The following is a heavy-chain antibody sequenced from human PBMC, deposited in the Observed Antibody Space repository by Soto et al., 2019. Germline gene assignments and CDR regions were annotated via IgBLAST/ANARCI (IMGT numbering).Heavy chain of an antibody. Sequence: GGSVRLSCAASGFTFSSYAMSWVRQAPGKGLEWVSAISGSGGSTYYADSVKGRFTISRDNAKNSLYLQMNSLRAEDTAMYYCARAYSGSYYSTHWGQGTLVTVSS. CDR1: GFTFSSYA. D-gene: IGHD1-26*01. CDR3: ARAYSGSYYSTH. V-gene: IGHV3-23*01. CDR2: ISGSGGST. J-gene: IGHJ4*02.